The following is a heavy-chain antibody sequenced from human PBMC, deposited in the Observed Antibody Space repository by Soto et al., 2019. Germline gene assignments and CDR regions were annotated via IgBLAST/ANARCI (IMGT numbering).Heavy chain of an antibody. V-gene: IGHV3-30*18. CDR2: ISYDGSNK. Sequence: VQLVESGGGVVQPGRSLRLSCAASGFTFSSYGMHWVRQAPGKGLEWVAVISYDGSNKYYADSVKGRFTISRDNSKNTLYLQMNSLRAEDTAVYYCAKDPGDYGDLDYWGQGTLVTVSS. D-gene: IGHD4-17*01. CDR3: AKDPGDYGDLDY. J-gene: IGHJ4*02. CDR1: GFTFSSYG.